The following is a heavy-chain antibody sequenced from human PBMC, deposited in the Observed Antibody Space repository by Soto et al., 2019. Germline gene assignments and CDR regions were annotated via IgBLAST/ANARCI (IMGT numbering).Heavy chain of an antibody. CDR2: IWYDGSNK. Sequence: QVQLVESGGGVVQPGRSLRLSCAASGFTFSSYGMHWVRQAPGKGLEWVAVIWYDGSNKYYADSVKGRFTISRDNSKNTLYLQMNSLSAEDTAVYYCARDRLDSSGSGYFDYWGQGTLVTVSS. J-gene: IGHJ4*02. D-gene: IGHD3-22*01. CDR1: GFTFSSYG. CDR3: ARDRLDSSGSGYFDY. V-gene: IGHV3-33*01.